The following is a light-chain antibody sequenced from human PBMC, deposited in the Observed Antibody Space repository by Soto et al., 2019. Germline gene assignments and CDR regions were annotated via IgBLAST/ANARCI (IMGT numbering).Light chain of an antibody. J-gene: IGKJ2*01. CDR3: QRYNDWPDYT. Sequence: ERVMTQSPATLSVSPGEGVTLSCRVSQSVGHSLAWYQQKPGQPPRILIYGASTRVTGVPPRFSGSGSGTEFTLTITSLQSEDFAIYYCQRYNDWPDYTFGQGTRLEIK. CDR2: GAS. CDR1: QSVGHS. V-gene: IGKV3-15*01.